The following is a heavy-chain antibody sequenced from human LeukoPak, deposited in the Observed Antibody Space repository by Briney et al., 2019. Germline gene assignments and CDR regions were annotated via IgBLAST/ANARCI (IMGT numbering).Heavy chain of an antibody. Sequence: GGSLRLSCAASGFTFSSYAMHWVRQAPGKGLEWVAVISYDGSNKYYADSVKGRFTISRDNSKNTLYLQMNSLRAEDTAVYYCAKVARAQQYYYDSSGYYGDYFDYWGQGTLVTVSS. CDR3: AKVARAQQYYYDSSGYYGDYFDY. CDR1: GFTFSSYA. V-gene: IGHV3-30*04. D-gene: IGHD3-22*01. J-gene: IGHJ4*02. CDR2: ISYDGSNK.